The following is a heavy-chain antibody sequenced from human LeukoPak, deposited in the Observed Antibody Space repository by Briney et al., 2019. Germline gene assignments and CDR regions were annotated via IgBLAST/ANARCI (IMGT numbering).Heavy chain of an antibody. CDR1: GFTFSSYA. CDR2: ISGSGGST. J-gene: IGHJ4*02. Sequence: GGSLRPSCAASGFTFSSYAMSWVRQAPGKGLEWVSAISGSGGSTYYADSVKGRFTISRDNSKNTLYLQMNSLRAEDTAVYYCAKVSSGWFSPNFDYWGQGTLVTVSS. D-gene: IGHD6-19*01. V-gene: IGHV3-23*01. CDR3: AKVSSGWFSPNFDY.